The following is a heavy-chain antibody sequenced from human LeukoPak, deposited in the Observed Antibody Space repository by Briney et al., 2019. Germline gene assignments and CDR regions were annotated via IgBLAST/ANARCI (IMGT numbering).Heavy chain of an antibody. Sequence: ASVKVSCKASGYTFTSYAMHWVRQAPGQRLEWMGWINAGNGNTKYSQKFQDRVTITRDTSASTAYMELSSLRSEDTAVYYCARSFYDSHYDLDYWGQGTLVTVSS. CDR1: GYTFTSYA. J-gene: IGHJ4*02. D-gene: IGHD3-22*01. CDR2: INAGNGNT. CDR3: ARSFYDSHYDLDY. V-gene: IGHV1-3*01.